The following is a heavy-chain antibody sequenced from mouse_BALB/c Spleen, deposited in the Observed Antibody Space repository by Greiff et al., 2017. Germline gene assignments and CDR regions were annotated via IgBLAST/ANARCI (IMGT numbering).Heavy chain of an antibody. V-gene: IGHV1S22*01. J-gene: IGHJ4*01. CDR2: IYPGSGST. CDR3: TSTMITTFGTRMDD. D-gene: IGHD2-4*01. Sequence: LQQPGSELVRPGASVKLSCKASGYTFTSYWMHWVKQRPGQGLEWIGNIYPGSGSTNYDEKFKSKATLTVDTSSSTAYMQLSSLTSEDSAVYYCTSTMITTFGTRMDDWGQGTSVTVSS. CDR1: GYTFTSYW.